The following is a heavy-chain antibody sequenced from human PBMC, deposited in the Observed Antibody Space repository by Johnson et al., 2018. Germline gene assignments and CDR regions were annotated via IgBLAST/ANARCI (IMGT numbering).Heavy chain of an antibody. V-gene: IGHV1-69*01. Sequence: QVQLVESGSEVKKPGSSVKVSCKASGGTFSSYAISWVRQAPGQGLEWMGGIIPIFGIANYAQKFQGRVTITADESTSTAYMELSSLRSEDTAVYYCASLRLGYCSGGSCSTGNYYYGMDVWGQGTTVTVSS. D-gene: IGHD2-15*01. CDR1: GGTFSSYA. CDR2: IIPIFGIA. CDR3: ASLRLGYCSGGSCSTGNYYYGMDV. J-gene: IGHJ6*02.